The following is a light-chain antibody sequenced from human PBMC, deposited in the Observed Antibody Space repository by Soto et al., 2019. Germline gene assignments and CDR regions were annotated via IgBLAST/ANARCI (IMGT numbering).Light chain of an antibody. CDR2: GAS. Sequence: EIVMTQSPGTLSLSPGERATLSCRASQSIGSTYLAWYQQKPCQAPRLLIYGASSRATGIPDRFSGSGSGTDFTLTISRLEAEDFAVYYCQEYGRSPQATFVPGTKVDIK. CDR3: QEYGRSPQAT. V-gene: IGKV3-20*01. CDR1: QSIGSTY. J-gene: IGKJ3*01.